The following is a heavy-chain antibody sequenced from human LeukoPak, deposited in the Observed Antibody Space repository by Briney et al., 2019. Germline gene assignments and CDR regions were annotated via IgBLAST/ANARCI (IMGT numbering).Heavy chain of an antibody. CDR3: AKDLSSGWYVSDY. CDR1: GFTFSNYA. D-gene: IGHD6-19*01. V-gene: IGHV3-23*01. J-gene: IGHJ4*02. CDR2: ISGGGDSA. Sequence: PGRSLRLSCAASGFTFSNYAMNWVRQAPGKGLEWVSTISGGGDSAYYADSVKGRFTISRDNSRNTLYLQMNSLRAEDTAVYYCAKDLSSGWYVSDYWGQGTLVTVSS.